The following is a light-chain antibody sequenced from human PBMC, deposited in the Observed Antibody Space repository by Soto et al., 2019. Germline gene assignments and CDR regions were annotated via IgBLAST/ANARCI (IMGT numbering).Light chain of an antibody. J-gene: IGLJ1*01. Sequence: ALIQPASVSGFPGQSITISCTGTSSDVGSYNLVSWYQQHPGKAPKLMIYGVNKRPSGVSNRFSGSKSGNTASLTISGLQAEDEADYYCCSYAGISTFYVFGTGTKVTVL. CDR1: SSDVGSYNL. CDR2: GVN. CDR3: CSYAGISTFYV. V-gene: IGLV2-23*02.